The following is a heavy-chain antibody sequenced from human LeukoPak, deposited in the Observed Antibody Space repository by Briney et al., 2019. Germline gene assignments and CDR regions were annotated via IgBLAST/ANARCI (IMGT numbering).Heavy chain of an antibody. D-gene: IGHD3-16*01. CDR3: AKDYAVGSIDY. J-gene: IGHJ4*02. Sequence: GGSLRLSCAASGFTFSGFAMSWIRQAPGKGLEWVSSINRSGESTFYADSVRGRFTISRDNSKNTVSLQMESLRAEDTALYYCAKDYAVGSIDYWGQGTLVTVSS. CDR1: GFTFSGFA. V-gene: IGHV3-23*01. CDR2: INRSGEST.